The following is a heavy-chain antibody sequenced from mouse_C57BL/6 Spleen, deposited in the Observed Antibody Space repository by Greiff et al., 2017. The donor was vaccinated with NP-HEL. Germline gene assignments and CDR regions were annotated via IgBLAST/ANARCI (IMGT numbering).Heavy chain of an antibody. D-gene: IGHD1-1*01. CDR3: AREWAVLLWYFDV. J-gene: IGHJ1*03. Sequence: VQLQQSGPELVKPGASVKISCKASGYAFSSSWMNWVKQRPGKGLEWIGRIYPGDGDTNYNGKFKGKATLTADKSSSTAYMQLSSLTSEDSAVYFCAREWAVLLWYFDVWGTGTTVTVSS. CDR1: GYAFSSSW. CDR2: IYPGDGDT. V-gene: IGHV1-82*01.